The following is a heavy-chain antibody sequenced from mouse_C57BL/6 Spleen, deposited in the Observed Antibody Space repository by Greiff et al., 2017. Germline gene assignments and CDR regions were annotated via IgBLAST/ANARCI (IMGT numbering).Heavy chain of an antibody. Sequence: VQLQQSGAELVKPGASVKLSCKASGYTFTSYWMHWVKQRPGQGLEWIGMIHPNSGSTNYNEKFKSKATLTVDKSSSTAYMQLSSLTSEDSAVYYCARLGLLDYFDYWGQGTTLTVSS. V-gene: IGHV1-64*01. J-gene: IGHJ2*01. CDR1: GYTFTSYW. CDR3: ARLGLLDYFDY. CDR2: IHPNSGST.